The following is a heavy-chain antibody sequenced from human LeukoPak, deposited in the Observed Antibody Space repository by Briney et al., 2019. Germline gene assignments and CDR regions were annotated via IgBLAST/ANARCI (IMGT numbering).Heavy chain of an antibody. CDR3: TRATGSFYGLGY. CDR1: GFTFSSYW. V-gene: IGHV3-74*01. J-gene: IGHJ4*02. CDR2: INSDGSVT. D-gene: IGHD1-26*01. Sequence: GGSLRLSCAASGFTFSSYWMHWVRQAPGKGLLWVSRINSDGSVTTYADSVKGRFTISRDNAKNTLYLQMNSLRAEYTAVYYCTRATGSFYGLGYWGQGTLVTVSS.